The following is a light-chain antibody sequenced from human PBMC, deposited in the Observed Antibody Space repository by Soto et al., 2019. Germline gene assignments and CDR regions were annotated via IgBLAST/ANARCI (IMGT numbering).Light chain of an antibody. J-gene: IGKJ1*01. CDR2: DVS. V-gene: IGKV1-5*01. Sequence: PVSKSPVVLTASVGDRVTITCRASQRISSWFAWYQQKPGKAPKLLIYDVSSLESGVPSRFSGSGSGTEFTLTIISLQPDDFAAYDSQHYKSFSGAFGHGTKVDI. CDR3: QHYKSFSGA. CDR1: QRISSW.